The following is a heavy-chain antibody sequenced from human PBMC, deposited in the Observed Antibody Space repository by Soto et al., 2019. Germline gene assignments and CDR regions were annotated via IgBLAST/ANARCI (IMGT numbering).Heavy chain of an antibody. D-gene: IGHD3-22*01. CDR3: ARAYYYDSIRFDP. Sequence: QVQLQESGPGLVKPSQTLSLTCTVSGGSISSGGYYWSWIRQPPGKGLEWIGEINHSGGTNNNPSLKSRVTISVDTSKKQLSLKLSSVTAADTAVYYCARAYYYDSIRFDPWGQGTLVTVSS. CDR2: INHSGGT. V-gene: IGHV4-31*03. CDR1: GGSISSGGYY. J-gene: IGHJ5*02.